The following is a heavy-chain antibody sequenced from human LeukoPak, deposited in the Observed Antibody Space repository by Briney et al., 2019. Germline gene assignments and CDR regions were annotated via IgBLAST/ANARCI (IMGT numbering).Heavy chain of an antibody. D-gene: IGHD6-19*01. CDR3: ARDTSRDSSGWRI. Sequence: PSETLSLTCAVSGGSISSGGYSWSWIRQPPGKGLEWIGYIYYSGSTYYNPSLKSRVTISVDTSKNQFSLKLSSVTAADTAVYYCARDTSRDSSGWRIWGQGTMVTVSS. J-gene: IGHJ3*02. V-gene: IGHV4-30-4*07. CDR2: IYYSGST. CDR1: GGSISSGGYS.